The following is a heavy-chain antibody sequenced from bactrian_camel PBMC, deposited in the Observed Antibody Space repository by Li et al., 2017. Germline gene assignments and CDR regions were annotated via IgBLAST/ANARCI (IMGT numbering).Heavy chain of an antibody. D-gene: IGHD7*01. CDR2: VDSEGKIR. V-gene: IGHV3S1*01. Sequence: HVQLVESGGGSVEAGGSLKLSCRASGYTYGNYCMSWFRQAPGTEREGVAAVDSEGKIRYTESVKGRFTISKDNAENTLYLHMNSLTPEDTAMYYCAARRAESVDGTWYLDPQAFEDWGRGTQVTVS. CDR1: GYTYGNYC. J-gene: IGHJ4*01. CDR3: AARRAESVDGTWYLDPQAFED.